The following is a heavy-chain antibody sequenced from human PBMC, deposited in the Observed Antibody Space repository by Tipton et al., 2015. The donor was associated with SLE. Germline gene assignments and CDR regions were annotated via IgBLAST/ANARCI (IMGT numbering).Heavy chain of an antibody. CDR2: IWYDGSNK. V-gene: IGHV3-33*01. J-gene: IGHJ3*02. Sequence: SLRLSCTASGFSFSDYGMHWVRQAPGKGLEWVAVIWYDGSNKYYADSVKGRFTISRDNSKKTQYLQMNSLRAEDTAVYYCARGADYSDSSGSSKAFDIWGQGTKVTVSS. CDR1: GFSFSDYG. CDR3: ARGADYSDSSGSSKAFDI. D-gene: IGHD3-22*01.